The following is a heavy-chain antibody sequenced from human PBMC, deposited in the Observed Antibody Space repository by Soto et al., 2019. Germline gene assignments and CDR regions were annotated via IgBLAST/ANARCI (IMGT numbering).Heavy chain of an antibody. D-gene: IGHD3-22*01. Sequence: QVQLVQSGAEEKKPGASVKVSCKASGYTFTSYAMHWVRQAPGQRLEWMGWINAGNGNTKYSQKFQGRVTITRDTAASTAYMELSSLRSEDTAVYYCARGPDYYDSSGYDEYFQHWGQGTLVTVSS. CDR1: GYTFTSYA. CDR2: INAGNGNT. CDR3: ARGPDYYDSSGYDEYFQH. V-gene: IGHV1-3*05. J-gene: IGHJ1*01.